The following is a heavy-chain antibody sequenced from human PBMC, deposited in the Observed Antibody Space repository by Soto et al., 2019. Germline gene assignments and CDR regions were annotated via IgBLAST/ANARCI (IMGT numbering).Heavy chain of an antibody. D-gene: IGHD4-4*01. CDR2: ISAYNGKT. Sequence: ASVKVSCKASGYTFSSYGIGWVRQAPGQGLEWMGWISAYNGKTHYSQNFQGKVTMTTDTSTSTAYMELRTLRSDDTAVYYCAKTDSNYAGRFSYYYMDVWGNGTLVTVSS. V-gene: IGHV1-18*04. CDR3: AKTDSNYAGRFSYYYMDV. J-gene: IGHJ6*03. CDR1: GYTFSSYG.